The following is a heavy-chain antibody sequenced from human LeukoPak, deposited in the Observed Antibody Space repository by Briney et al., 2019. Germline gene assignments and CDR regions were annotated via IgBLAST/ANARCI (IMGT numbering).Heavy chain of an antibody. J-gene: IGHJ4*02. Sequence: PSETLSLTCTVSGGSISSSSYYWGWIRQPPGKGLEWIGSIYYSGSTYYNPSLKSRVTISVDTSKNQFSLKLSSVTAADTAVYYCARLEVAGYFDYWGQETLVTVSS. CDR2: IYYSGST. CDR1: GGSISSSSYY. CDR3: ARLEVAGYFDY. V-gene: IGHV4-39*01. D-gene: IGHD6-19*01.